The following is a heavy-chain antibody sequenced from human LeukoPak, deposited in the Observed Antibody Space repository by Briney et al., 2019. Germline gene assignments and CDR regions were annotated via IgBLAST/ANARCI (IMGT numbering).Heavy chain of an antibody. CDR3: ARTTGGDSIAAAGMEPFDY. CDR2: IYYSGST. Sequence: SETLSLTCTVSGGSISSSSYYWGWIRQPPGKGLEWIGSIYYSGSTYYNPSLKSRVTISVDTSKNQFSLKLSSVTAADTAVYYCARTTGGDSIAAAGMEPFDYWRQGTLVTVSS. J-gene: IGHJ4*02. CDR1: GGSISSSSYY. V-gene: IGHV4-39*01. D-gene: IGHD6-13*01.